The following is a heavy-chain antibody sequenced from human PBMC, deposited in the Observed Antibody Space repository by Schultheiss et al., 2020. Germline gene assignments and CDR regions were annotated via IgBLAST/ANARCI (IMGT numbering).Heavy chain of an antibody. CDR2: IDTSGNT. Sequence: SETLSLTCTVSGGSIGRVYYWAWIRQSPGKGLEWIGRIDTSGNTHYNPSLKSRVTISVDTSKNQFSLKLSSVTAADTAVYYCARDSSSWYLGESGIFDYWGQGTLVTVSS. J-gene: IGHJ4*02. D-gene: IGHD6-13*01. CDR3: ARDSSSWYLGESGIFDY. V-gene: IGHV4-39*07. CDR1: GGSIGRVYY.